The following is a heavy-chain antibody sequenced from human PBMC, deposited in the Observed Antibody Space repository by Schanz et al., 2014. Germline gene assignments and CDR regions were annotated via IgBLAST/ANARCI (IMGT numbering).Heavy chain of an antibody. CDR2: INSRSNFI. Sequence: GQLVESGGGVVQPGKSLRLSCAASGFTFSIYGMSWVRQAPGKGLEWVSSINSRSNFIYYADSVKGRFTISRDNAKNSLYLQMNSLRAEDTAVYYCAGAVATIRADSFDIGGQGTMVAVSS. CDR1: GFTFSIYG. CDR3: AGAVATIRADSFDI. D-gene: IGHD5-12*01. J-gene: IGHJ3*02. V-gene: IGHV3-21*01.